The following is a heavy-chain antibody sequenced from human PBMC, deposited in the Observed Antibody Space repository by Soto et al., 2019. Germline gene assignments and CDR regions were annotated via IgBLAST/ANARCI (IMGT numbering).Heavy chain of an antibody. J-gene: IGHJ6*03. CDR1: GGSISSFY. D-gene: IGHD5-12*01. CDR3: ARTHGLRWGRYYYYMDV. V-gene: IGHV4-59*08. CDR2: IYYSGST. Sequence: SETLSLTCTVSGGSISSFYWSWIRQPPGKGLEWIGYIYYSGSTNYNPSLKSRVTISVDTSKNQFSLKLSSVTAADTAVYYCARTHGLRWGRYYYYMDVWGKGTTVTVSS.